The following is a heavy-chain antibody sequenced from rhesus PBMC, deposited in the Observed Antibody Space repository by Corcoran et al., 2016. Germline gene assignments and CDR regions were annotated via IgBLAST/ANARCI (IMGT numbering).Heavy chain of an antibody. CDR2: IYGSRGST. V-gene: IGHV4-160*01. Sequence: QVQLQESGPGLVKPSETLSLTCAVSGGSNSSNYWSWSRQAQGKGLEWMRRIYGSRGSTHSNPSLKSRVTISTDTSKNQFSLKLSSVTAADAAVYYCARRLATVTLSYFDYWGQGVLVTVSS. CDR1: GGSNSSNY. CDR3: ARRLATVTLSYFDY. J-gene: IGHJ4*01. D-gene: IGHD5-36*02.